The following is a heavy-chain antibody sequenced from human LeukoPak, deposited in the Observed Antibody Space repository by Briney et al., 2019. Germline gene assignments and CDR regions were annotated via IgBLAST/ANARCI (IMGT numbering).Heavy chain of an antibody. CDR3: AKGPMYYGSGSYPRWGRDY. D-gene: IGHD3-10*01. CDR1: GFTVSSNY. Sequence: GGSLRLSCAASGFTVSSNYMSWVRQAPGKGLEWVSVIYSGGSTYYADSVKGRFTISRDNSKNTLYLQMNSLRAEDTAVYYCAKGPMYYGSGSYPRWGRDYWGQGTLVTVSS. J-gene: IGHJ4*02. CDR2: IYSGGST. V-gene: IGHV3-66*01.